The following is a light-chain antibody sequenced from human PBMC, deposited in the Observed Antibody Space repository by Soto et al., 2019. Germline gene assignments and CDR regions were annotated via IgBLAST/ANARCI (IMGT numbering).Light chain of an antibody. CDR2: GAS. CDR1: QSVSTN. V-gene: IGKV3-15*01. J-gene: IGKJ2*01. CDR3: QQYHNCPPYT. Sequence: EIVMTQSPATLSVSPGERATLSCRASQSVSTNLAWYQQKPGQAPRLLMYGASTRATGIPARFSGSGSGTEFTLTISSLQSEDFAVYYCQQYHNCPPYTFGQGTQLEIK.